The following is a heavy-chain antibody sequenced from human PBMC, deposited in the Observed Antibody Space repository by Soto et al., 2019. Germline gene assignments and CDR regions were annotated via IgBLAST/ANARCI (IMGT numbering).Heavy chain of an antibody. V-gene: IGHV4-34*01. CDR3: ARGRGRLVVVPAAMSLAWFDP. D-gene: IGHD2-2*01. J-gene: IGHJ5*02. CDR1: GGSFSGYY. CDR2: INHSGST. Sequence: SETLSLTCAVYGGSFSGYYWSWIRQPPGKGLEWIGEINHSGSTNYNPSLKSRVTISVDTSKNQFSLKLSSVTAADTAVYYCARGRGRLVVVPAAMSLAWFDPWGQGTLVTVS.